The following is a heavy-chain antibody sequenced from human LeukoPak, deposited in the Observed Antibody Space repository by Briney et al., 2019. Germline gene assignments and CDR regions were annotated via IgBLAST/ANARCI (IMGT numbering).Heavy chain of an antibody. J-gene: IGHJ4*02. CDR2: IRHDGNAK. V-gene: IGHV3-7*01. CDR3: ATSHDSAGND. Sequence: GGPLRLSCAASGFAFSDFWMSWVRQAPGKGLEWVANIRHDGNAKNYVPSVRGRFTISRDNAKNSLYLQMNNLTVEDTAVYYCATSHDSAGNDWGQGTLVTVSS. D-gene: IGHD2-15*01. CDR1: GFAFSDFW.